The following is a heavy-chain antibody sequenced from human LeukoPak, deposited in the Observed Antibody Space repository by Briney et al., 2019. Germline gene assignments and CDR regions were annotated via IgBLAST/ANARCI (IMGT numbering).Heavy chain of an antibody. V-gene: IGHV3-23*01. CDR1: GFTFSSYA. J-gene: IGHJ4*02. CDR2: ISGSGDST. Sequence: GGSLRLSCAVSGFTFSSYALSWVRQAPGRGLEWVSAISGSGDSTYYADSVKGRFTISRDNSKNTLYLQMNTLRAEDTAVYYCARDRHKYNYDSGGYPPYWGQGTLVTVSS. CDR3: ARDRHKYNYDSGGYPPY. D-gene: IGHD3-22*01.